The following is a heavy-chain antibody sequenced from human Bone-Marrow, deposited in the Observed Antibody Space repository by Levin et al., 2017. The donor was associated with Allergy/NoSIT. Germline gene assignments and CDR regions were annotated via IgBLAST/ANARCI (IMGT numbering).Heavy chain of an antibody. CDR3: ARHREGSAPS. D-gene: IGHD1-26*01. CDR2: IPPGDSEI. J-gene: IGHJ5*02. CDR1: GFAFPTHW. Sequence: GSLKISCQGSGFAFPTHWIAWVRQMPGKGLEWIGIIPPGDSEIRYSPSFEGQVAISADKSINTAYLEWRSLKASDSAMYYSARHREGSAPSWGQGTLVTVSS. V-gene: IGHV5-51*01.